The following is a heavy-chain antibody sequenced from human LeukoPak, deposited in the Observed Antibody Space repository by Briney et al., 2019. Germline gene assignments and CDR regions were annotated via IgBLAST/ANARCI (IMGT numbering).Heavy chain of an antibody. CDR2: INSDGSST. Sequence: GGSLRLSCAASGFTFSGSAMHWVRQAPGEGLVWVSRINSDGSSTSYADSVKGRFTISRDNAKNTLHLQMNSLRAEDTAVYYCARDRGFGELFDYWGQGTLVTVSS. J-gene: IGHJ4*02. D-gene: IGHD3-10*01. CDR3: ARDRGFGELFDY. V-gene: IGHV3-74*01. CDR1: GFTFSGSA.